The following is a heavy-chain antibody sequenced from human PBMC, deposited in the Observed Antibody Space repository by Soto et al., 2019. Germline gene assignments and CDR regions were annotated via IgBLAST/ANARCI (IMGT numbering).Heavy chain of an antibody. V-gene: IGHV1-3*01. D-gene: IGHD6-19*01. J-gene: IGHJ4*02. CDR1: GYTFTSYA. CDR3: ARDLGGWPDY. CDR2: INAGNGNT. Sequence: QVQLVQSGAEVKKPGASVKVSCKASGYTFTSYAIHWVRQAPGQRLEWMGWINAGNGNTKYSQKFQDRVTITRDTSASTAYMELRSLRSEDTAVYYCARDLGGWPDYWGQGTLVTVSS.